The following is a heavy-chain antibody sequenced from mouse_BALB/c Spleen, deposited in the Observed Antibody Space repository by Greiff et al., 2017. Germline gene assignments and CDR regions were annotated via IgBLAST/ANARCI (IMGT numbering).Heavy chain of an antibody. CDR3: ARDGGLDY. V-gene: IGHV5-4*02. Sequence: EVKVEESGGGLVKPGGSLKLSCAASGFTFSDYYMYWVRQTPEKRLEWVATISDGGSYTYYPDSVKGRFTISRDNAKNNLYLQMSSLKSEDTAMYYCARDGGLDYWGQGTSVTVSS. J-gene: IGHJ4*01. CDR2: ISDGGSYT. CDR1: GFTFSDYY.